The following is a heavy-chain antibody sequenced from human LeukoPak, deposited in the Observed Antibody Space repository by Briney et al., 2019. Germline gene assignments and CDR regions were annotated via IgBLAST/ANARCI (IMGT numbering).Heavy chain of an antibody. CDR3: ARSYSYGSYY. Sequence: SETLSLTCTVSGGSISCGSYYWSWIRQPAGKGLEWIGRIYTSGSTNYNPSLKSRVTISVDTSKNQFSLKLSSVTAADTAVYYCARSYSYGSYYWGQGTLVTVSS. V-gene: IGHV4-61*02. J-gene: IGHJ4*02. CDR1: GGSISCGSYY. D-gene: IGHD5-18*01. CDR2: IYTSGST.